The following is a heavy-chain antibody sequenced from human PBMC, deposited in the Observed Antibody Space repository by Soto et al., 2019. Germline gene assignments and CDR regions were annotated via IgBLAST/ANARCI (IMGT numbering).Heavy chain of an antibody. CDR3: AREERYSSSLGYYYYYGMDV. V-gene: IGHV4-4*02. CDR2: IYRSGST. CDR1: GGSISSSNW. J-gene: IGHJ6*02. D-gene: IGHD6-6*01. Sequence: LTLTCAVSGGSISSSNWWSWVRQPPGKGLEWIGEIYRSGSTNYNPSLKSRVTISVDKSKNQFSLKLSSVTAADTAVYYCAREERYSSSLGYYYYYGMDVWGQGTTVTVSS.